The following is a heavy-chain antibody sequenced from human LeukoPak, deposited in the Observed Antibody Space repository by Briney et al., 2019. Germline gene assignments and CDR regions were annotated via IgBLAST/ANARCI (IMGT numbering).Heavy chain of an antibody. V-gene: IGHV1-8*02. CDR3: ARGNYHSGSDD. D-gene: IGHD5-12*01. Sequence: ASVKVSCKASGYTFTGYYMHWVRQAPGPGLEWMGWMDPNSGNTGYAQKFQRKVTMTRNTSISKSYMELSSLRSEDTAVYFCARGNYHSGSDDWGQGTLVTVSS. J-gene: IGHJ4*02. CDR2: MDPNSGNT. CDR1: GYTFTGYY.